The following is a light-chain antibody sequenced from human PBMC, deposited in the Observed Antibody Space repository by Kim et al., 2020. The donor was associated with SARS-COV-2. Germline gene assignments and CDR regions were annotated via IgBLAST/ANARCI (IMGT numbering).Light chain of an antibody. Sequence: ASVGDTFTITCRASQGISNYLAWFQQEPGKAPKLLIYEASTLQSGVPSRFSGSGSGTEFTLTVSSLQPEDFATYYCQQLNSYPITFGQGTRLEIK. CDR3: QQLNSYPIT. J-gene: IGKJ5*01. CDR1: QGISNY. V-gene: IGKV1-9*01. CDR2: EAS.